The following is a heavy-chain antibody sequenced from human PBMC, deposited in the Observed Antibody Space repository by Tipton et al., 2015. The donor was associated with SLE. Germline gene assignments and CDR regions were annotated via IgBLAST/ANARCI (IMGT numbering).Heavy chain of an antibody. V-gene: IGHV3-13*01. CDR1: GFTFSSFD. CDR2: ISTTGDT. Sequence: GSLRLSCGTSGFTFSSFDMHWVRQVTGKGLEWVSAISTTGDTFYSGSVKGRFTVSRENAKNSLFLEMNFLRAGDTAVYYCARRYCDSTDCYGFDPWGQGTLVTVSS. D-gene: IGHD2-2*01. CDR3: ARRYCDSTDCYGFDP. J-gene: IGHJ5*02.